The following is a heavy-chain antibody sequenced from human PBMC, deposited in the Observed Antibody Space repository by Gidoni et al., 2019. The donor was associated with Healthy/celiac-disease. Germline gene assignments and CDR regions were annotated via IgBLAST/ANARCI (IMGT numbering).Heavy chain of an antibody. V-gene: IGHV3-21*01. D-gene: IGHD4-17*01. CDR2: ISSSSSYI. CDR3: ARDYGDYVRVAFDI. J-gene: IGHJ3*02. Sequence: EVQLVESGGGLVKPGGSLRLSCAASGFTFSSYSMNWVRQAPGKGLEWVSSISSSSSYIYYADSVKGRFTISRDNAKNSLYLQMNSLRAEDTAVYYCARDYGDYVRVAFDIWGQGTMVTVSS. CDR1: GFTFSSYS.